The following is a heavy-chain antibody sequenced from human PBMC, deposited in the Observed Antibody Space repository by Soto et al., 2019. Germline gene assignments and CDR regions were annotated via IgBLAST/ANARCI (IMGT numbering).Heavy chain of an antibody. D-gene: IGHD3-16*02. J-gene: IGHJ4*02. CDR3: TADVPGGSYPFDY. CDR1: GVIFIGAW. Sequence: GGSLRHSWAAAGVIFIGAWVNWVRQAPGKGLEWVGRIKSKADGGTIDYAAPVRGRFTISRDDSYNILYLQMNSLKTEDTAVYYCTADVPGGSYPFDYWGQGTLVTVSS. V-gene: IGHV3-15*07. CDR2: IKSKADGGTI.